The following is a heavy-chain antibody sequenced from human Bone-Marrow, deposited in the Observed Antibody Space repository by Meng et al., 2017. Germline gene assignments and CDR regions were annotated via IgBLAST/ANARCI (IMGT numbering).Heavy chain of an antibody. J-gene: IGHJ2*01. D-gene: IGHD1-7*01. Sequence: QWDSGLVHPSDTVSLTCACRCAPCSLYVWSWIRQPPGKELEWIGEINQRGRTHYNQSLKSRVTIAVDTSKNQFSLKLSSVPAADTAVYYCARGRGTMPYWYFVLWGRGALVTVSS. CDR1: CAPCSLYV. V-gene: IGHV4-34*01. CDR3: ARGRGTMPYWYFVL. CDR2: INQRGRT.